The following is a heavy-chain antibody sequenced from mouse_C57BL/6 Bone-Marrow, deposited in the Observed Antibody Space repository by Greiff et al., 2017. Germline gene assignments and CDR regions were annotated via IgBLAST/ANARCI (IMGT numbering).Heavy chain of an antibody. V-gene: IGHV10-1*01. CDR3: VSPPWFAY. CDR2: IRSKSNNYAT. Sequence: EADGGLVQPKGSLKLSCAASGFSFNTYAMNWVRQAPGKGLEWVARIRSKSNNYATYYADSVKDRFTISRDDSESMLYLQMNNLKTEDTAMYYCVSPPWFAYWGQGTLVTVSA. J-gene: IGHJ3*01. CDR1: GFSFNTYA.